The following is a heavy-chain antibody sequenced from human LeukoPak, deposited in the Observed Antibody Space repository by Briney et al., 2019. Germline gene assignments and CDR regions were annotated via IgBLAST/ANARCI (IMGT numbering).Heavy chain of an antibody. CDR3: ARKRSSGYHYYYYYMDV. D-gene: IGHD3-22*01. V-gene: IGHV4-34*01. Sequence: SETLSLTCAVYGGSFSGYYWSWIRQPPGKGLEWIGEINHSGSTNYNPSLKSRVTISVDTSKNQFSLMLSSVTAADTAVYYCARKRSSGYHYYYYYMDVWGKGTTVTVSS. CDR1: GGSFSGYY. CDR2: INHSGST. J-gene: IGHJ6*03.